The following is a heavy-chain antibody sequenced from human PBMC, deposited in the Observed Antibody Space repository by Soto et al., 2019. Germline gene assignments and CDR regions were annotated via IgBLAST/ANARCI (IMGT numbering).Heavy chain of an antibody. CDR2: IRSESNGGAT. D-gene: IGHD5-18*01. CDR1: GFTFGDYT. Sequence: GGSLRLSCSGSGFTFGDYTMNWVRQAPGKGLEWIGFIRSESNGGATEYGAALRGRFIISRDDSKSIAYLQMNSLKNEDTAMYFCVRENEEGPGCSYGNPDFDYWGQGTLVTVSS. V-gene: IGHV3-49*04. J-gene: IGHJ4*02. CDR3: VRENEEGPGCSYGNPDFDY.